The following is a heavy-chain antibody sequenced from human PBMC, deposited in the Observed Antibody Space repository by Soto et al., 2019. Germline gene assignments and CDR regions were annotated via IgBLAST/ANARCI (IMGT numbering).Heavy chain of an antibody. Sequence: SETLSLTCTVSGGSISSGDYYWSWIRQPPGKGLEWIGYIYYSGSTYYNPSLKSRVTISVDTSKNQFSLKLSPVTAADTAVYYCARERPDGARLDPWGQGTLVTVSS. CDR3: ARERPDGARLDP. J-gene: IGHJ5*02. D-gene: IGHD6-6*01. V-gene: IGHV4-30-4*01. CDR2: IYYSGST. CDR1: GGSISSGDYY.